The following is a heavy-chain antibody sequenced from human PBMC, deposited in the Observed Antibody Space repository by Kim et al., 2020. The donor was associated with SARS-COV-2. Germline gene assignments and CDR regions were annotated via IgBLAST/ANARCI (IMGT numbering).Heavy chain of an antibody. D-gene: IGHD3-10*01. Sequence: VQGRFTISRDNSKNKLYLQMNSLRAEDTAVYYCAKDLYYYGSGTPYYFDYWGQGTLVTVSS. CDR3: AKDLYYYGSGTPYYFDY. J-gene: IGHJ4*02. V-gene: IGHV3-30*02.